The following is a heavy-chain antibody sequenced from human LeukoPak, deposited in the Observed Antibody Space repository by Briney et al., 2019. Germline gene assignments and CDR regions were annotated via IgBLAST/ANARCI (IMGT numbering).Heavy chain of an antibody. CDR2: INHSGST. CDR1: GGSFSGYY. J-gene: IGHJ4*02. V-gene: IGHV4-34*01. CDR3: ARGRDYSNQFDY. D-gene: IGHD4-4*01. Sequence: PSETLSLTCAVYGGSFSGYYWSWIRQPPGKGLEWIGEINHSGSTNYNPSLKSRVTISVDTSKNQFSLKLSSVTAADTAVYYCARGRDYSNQFDYWGQGTLVTVSS.